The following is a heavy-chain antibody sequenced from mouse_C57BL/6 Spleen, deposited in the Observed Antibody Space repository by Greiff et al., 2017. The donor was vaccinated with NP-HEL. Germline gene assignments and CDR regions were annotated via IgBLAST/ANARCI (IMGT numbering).Heavy chain of an antibody. CDR3: TLYPSWFAY. V-gene: IGHV14-4*01. CDR1: GFNIKDDY. Sequence: VQLKESGAELVRPGASVKLSCTASGFNIKDDYMHWVKQRPEQGLEWIGWIDPENGDTKYASKFQGKATITADTSSNTAYLPLSSLTSEDTAVYYCTLYPSWFAYWGQGTLVTVSA. J-gene: IGHJ3*01. CDR2: IDPENGDT.